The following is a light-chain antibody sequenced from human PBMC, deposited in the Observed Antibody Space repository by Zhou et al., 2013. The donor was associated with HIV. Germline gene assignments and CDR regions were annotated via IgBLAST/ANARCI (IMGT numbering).Light chain of an antibody. CDR2: DAS. CDR3: QQSYSVPPT. V-gene: IGKV1-33*01. J-gene: IGKJ2*01. CDR1: QDISNY. Sequence: IQLTQSPSSLSASVGDRVTITCQASQDISNYLNWYQQKPGKAPKLLIYDASNLETGVPSRFSGSGSGTDFTLTINSLQPEDFATYFCQQSYSVPPTFGQGTKLEI.